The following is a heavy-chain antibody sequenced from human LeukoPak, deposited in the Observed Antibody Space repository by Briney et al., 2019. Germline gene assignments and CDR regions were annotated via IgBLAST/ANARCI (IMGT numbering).Heavy chain of an antibody. CDR3: ARAGATRYYYYYYGMDV. J-gene: IGHJ6*02. Sequence: PSETLSLTCTVSGGSISSYYWSWIRQPPGKGLEWIGYIYYSGSTNYNPSLKSRVTISVDTSKNQFSLKLSSVTAADTAVYYCARAGATRYYYYYYGMDVWGQGTTVTVSS. V-gene: IGHV4-59*01. D-gene: IGHD1-26*01. CDR2: IYYSGST. CDR1: GGSISSYY.